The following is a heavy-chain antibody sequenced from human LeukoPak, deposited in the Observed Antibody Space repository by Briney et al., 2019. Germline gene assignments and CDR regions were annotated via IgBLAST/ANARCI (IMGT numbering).Heavy chain of an antibody. V-gene: IGHV3-48*04. CDR2: ISSGISPK. Sequence: GGSLRLSCTASGFTFDIYGMNWIRQAPGQGLEWVWHISSGISPKYYAESVRGRFTISRDNATNTLYLEMNSLRLEDTAVYYCARGDDGAYWGQGTLVTVSS. CDR3: ARGDDGAY. D-gene: IGHD3-16*01. J-gene: IGHJ4*02. CDR1: GFTFDIYG.